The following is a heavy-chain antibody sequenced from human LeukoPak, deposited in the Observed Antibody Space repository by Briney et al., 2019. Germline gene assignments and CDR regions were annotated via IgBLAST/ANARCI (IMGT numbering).Heavy chain of an antibody. CDR1: GGSISSTY. CDR2: INHSGTT. V-gene: IGHV4-59*01. J-gene: IGHJ3*02. Sequence: PSETPSLTCSVSGGSISSTYWNWIRQSPGKGLEWIGDINHSGTTNYNPSLKSRVTISVDTSKNQFSLKMTSVTAADTAVYYCARDWDYDSSGYYDAFDIWGQGTMVTVS. CDR3: ARDWDYDSSGYYDAFDI. D-gene: IGHD3-22*01.